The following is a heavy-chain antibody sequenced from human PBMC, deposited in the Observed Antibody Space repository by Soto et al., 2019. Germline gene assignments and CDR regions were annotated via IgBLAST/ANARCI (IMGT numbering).Heavy chain of an antibody. CDR1: GYPFSTYG. CDR3: AREGRKELWVEGLNAMDV. J-gene: IGHJ6*02. V-gene: IGHV1-18*01. D-gene: IGHD1-1*01. CDR2: ISGYNGQT. Sequence: QGQLVQSAPEVRKPGASVKVSCKASGYPFSTYGISWVRQAPGQGLEWMGWISGYNGQTNYAQKFRGRVTFTTDTSATTAYMELRSLRSDDTATYFCAREGRKELWVEGLNAMDVWGQGTTVTVSS.